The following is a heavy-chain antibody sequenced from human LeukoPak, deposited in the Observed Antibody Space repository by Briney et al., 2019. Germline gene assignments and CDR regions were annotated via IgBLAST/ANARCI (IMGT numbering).Heavy chain of an antibody. CDR2: IVVGSGNT. CDR1: GFTFPSSG. V-gene: IGHV1-58*01. Sequence: SVKVSCKASGFTFPSSGVQWVRQARGQRLEWIGWIVVGSGNTNYAQKFQERVTITRDMSTSTAYMELSSLRSEDMVVYYCARVVYYYDSSGSYPNAFDIWGQGTMVTVSS. D-gene: IGHD3-22*01. J-gene: IGHJ3*02. CDR3: ARVVYYYDSSGSYPNAFDI.